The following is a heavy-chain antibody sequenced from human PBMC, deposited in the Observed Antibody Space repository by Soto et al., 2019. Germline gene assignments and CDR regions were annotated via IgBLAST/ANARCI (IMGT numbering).Heavy chain of an antibody. Sequence: QVQLVQSGAEVKKPGSSVKVSCKASGGTFSSYAISWVRQAPGLGLEWMGGIIPIFGTANYAQKFQGRVTITADESTSTAYMELSSLRSEDTAVYYCASPALYYYDSSGYYAYWGQGTLVTVSS. V-gene: IGHV1-69*01. CDR1: GGTFSSYA. CDR3: ASPALYYYDSSGYYAY. CDR2: IIPIFGTA. J-gene: IGHJ4*02. D-gene: IGHD3-22*01.